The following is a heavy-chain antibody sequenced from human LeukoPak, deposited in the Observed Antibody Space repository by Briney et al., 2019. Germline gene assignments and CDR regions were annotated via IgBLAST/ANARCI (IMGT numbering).Heavy chain of an antibody. J-gene: IGHJ4*02. D-gene: IGHD5-12*01. CDR3: AKYASRYSGYDLTEGFDY. CDR2: ISGSGGST. Sequence: PGGSLRLSCAASGFTFSSYAMSWVRQAPGKGLEWVSAISGSGGSTYYADSVKGRFTISRDNSKNTLYLQMNSLRAEDTAVYYCAKYASRYSGYDLTEGFDYWGQGTLVTVSS. CDR1: GFTFSSYA. V-gene: IGHV3-23*01.